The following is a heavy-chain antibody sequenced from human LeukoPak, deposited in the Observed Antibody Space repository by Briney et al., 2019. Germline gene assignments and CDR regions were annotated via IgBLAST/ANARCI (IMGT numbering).Heavy chain of an antibody. J-gene: IGHJ4*02. CDR2: INPNSGGT. Sequence: ASVKVSCKASGYTFTGYYMHWVRQAPGQGLEWMGWINPNSGGTNYAQKFQGRVTMTRDTSISTAYMELSRLRSDDTAVFYCARDSSEDFYDSYYSFDFWGQGTLVTVSS. CDR1: GYTFTGYY. V-gene: IGHV1-2*02. CDR3: ARDSSEDFYDSYYSFDF. D-gene: IGHD3-22*01.